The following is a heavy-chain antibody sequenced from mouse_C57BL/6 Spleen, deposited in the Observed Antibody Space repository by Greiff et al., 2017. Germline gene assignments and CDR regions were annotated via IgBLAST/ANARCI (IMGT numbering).Heavy chain of an antibody. CDR3: ARGRTLYAMDY. V-gene: IGHV1-53*01. CDR2: INPSNGGT. D-gene: IGHD1-1*01. Sequence: QVHVKQPGTELVKPGASVKLSCKASGYTFTSYWMHWVKQRPGQGLEWIGNINPSNGGTNYNEKFKSKATLTVDKSSSTAYMQLSSLTSEDSAVYYCARGRTLYAMDYWGQGTSVTVSS. J-gene: IGHJ4*01. CDR1: GYTFTSYW.